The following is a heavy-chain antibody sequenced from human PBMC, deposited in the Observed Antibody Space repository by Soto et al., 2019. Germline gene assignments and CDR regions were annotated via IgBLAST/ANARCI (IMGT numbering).Heavy chain of an antibody. J-gene: IGHJ3*02. V-gene: IGHV3-48*01. CDR1: GFTFSTYS. Sequence: GGSLRLSCAAYGFTFSTYSMNWVRQAPGKGLEWVSYISSSSSTIYYADSVKGRFTISRDNAKNSLYLQMNSLRAEDTAVYYCARDLTARIVVVEDAFDIWGQGTMVTVSS. CDR3: ARDLTARIVVVEDAFDI. D-gene: IGHD3-22*01. CDR2: ISSSSSTI.